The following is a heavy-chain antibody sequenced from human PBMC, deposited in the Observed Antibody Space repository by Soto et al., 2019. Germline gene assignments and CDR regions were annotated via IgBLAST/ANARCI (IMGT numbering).Heavy chain of an antibody. V-gene: IGHV5-51*01. D-gene: IGHD5-18*01. Sequence: RGESLKISCKGSGYSFTSYWIGWVRQMPGKGLEWMGIIYPGDSDTRYSPSFQGQVTISADKSISTAYLQWSSLKASDTAMYYCARSGYSYGPYYYYYYMDVWGKGTTVTVSS. J-gene: IGHJ6*03. CDR1: GYSFTSYW. CDR2: IYPGDSDT. CDR3: ARSGYSYGPYYYYYYMDV.